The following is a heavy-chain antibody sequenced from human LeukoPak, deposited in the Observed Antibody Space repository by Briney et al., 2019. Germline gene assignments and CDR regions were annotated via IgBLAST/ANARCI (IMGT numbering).Heavy chain of an antibody. CDR1: GGSFSGYY. Sequence: PSETLSLTCAVYGGSFSGYYWSWLRQPPGKGLEWLGEINHSGSTNYNPSLKSRVTISVDTSKNQFSLKLSSVTAADTAVYYCARDPLIAVAGTMNYYGMDVWGKGTTVTVSS. D-gene: IGHD6-19*01. CDR2: INHSGST. J-gene: IGHJ6*04. V-gene: IGHV4-34*01. CDR3: ARDPLIAVAGTMNYYGMDV.